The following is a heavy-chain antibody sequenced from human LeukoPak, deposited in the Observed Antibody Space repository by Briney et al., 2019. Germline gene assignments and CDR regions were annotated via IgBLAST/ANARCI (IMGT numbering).Heavy chain of an antibody. CDR3: ATDRRVRGVMSHYGMTS. J-gene: IGHJ6*04. D-gene: IGHD3-10*01. V-gene: IGHV1-24*01. Sequence: GASVKVSCKVSGYTLTELSMHWVRQAPGKGLEWMGGFDPEDGETIYAQKFQGRVTMTEDTSTDTAYMELSSLRSEDTAVYYCATDRRVRGVMSHYGMTSGAKGPRSPSLQ. CDR1: GYTLTELS. CDR2: FDPEDGET.